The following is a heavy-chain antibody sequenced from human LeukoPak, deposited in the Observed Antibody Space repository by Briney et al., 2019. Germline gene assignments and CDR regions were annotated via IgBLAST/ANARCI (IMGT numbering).Heavy chain of an antibody. D-gene: IGHD3-10*01. CDR1: GGTFSSYA. V-gene: IGHV1-69*10. J-gene: IGHJ6*03. CDR2: IIPIFGIA. Sequence: SVKDSCKASGGTFSSYATSRVRQAPGQGLEWMGGIIPIFGIANYAQKFQCRVTITADKSTSTAYMELSSLRSEDTAVYYCARVGGSGSYYRNTYYYYYMDVWGKGTTVTVSS. CDR3: ARVGGSGSYYRNTYYYYYMDV.